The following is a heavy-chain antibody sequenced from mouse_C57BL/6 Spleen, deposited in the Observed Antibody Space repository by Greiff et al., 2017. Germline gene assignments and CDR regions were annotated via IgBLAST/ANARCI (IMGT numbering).Heavy chain of an antibody. CDR3: ARCDYGSSFDY. Sequence: QVQLQQPGAELVKPGASVKLSCKASGYTFTSYWMQWVKQRPGQGLEWIGEIDPSDSYTNYNQKFKGKATLTVDTSSSTAYMQLSSLTSEDSAVYYCARCDYGSSFDYWGQGTTLTVSS. CDR2: IDPSDSYT. V-gene: IGHV1-50*01. D-gene: IGHD1-1*01. J-gene: IGHJ2*01. CDR1: GYTFTSYW.